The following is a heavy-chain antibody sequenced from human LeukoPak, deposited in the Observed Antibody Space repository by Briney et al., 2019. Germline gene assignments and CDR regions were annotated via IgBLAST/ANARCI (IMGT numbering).Heavy chain of an antibody. D-gene: IGHD1-26*01. CDR1: GGTFSSYA. CDR3: ARELRYSGSYLNYYGMDV. CDR2: INPSGGST. J-gene: IGHJ6*02. Sequence: ASVKVSCKASGGTFSSYAISWVRQAPGQGLEWMGIINPSGGSTSYAQKFQGRVTMTRDTSTSTVYMELSSLRSEDTAVYYCARELRYSGSYLNYYGMDVWGQGTTVTVSS. V-gene: IGHV1-46*01.